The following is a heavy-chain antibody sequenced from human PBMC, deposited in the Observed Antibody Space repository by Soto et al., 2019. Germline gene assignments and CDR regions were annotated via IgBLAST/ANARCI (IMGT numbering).Heavy chain of an antibody. Sequence: GGSLRLSCAASGVTFSSYAMTWVRQAPGKGLEWVSAISGSGGSTYYADSVKGRFTISRDNSKNTLYRQMNSLRAEDTAVYYCTKSGGKWGVGDYYSVLAVWGKGTTVTVSP. J-gene: IGHJ6*04. CDR3: TKSGGKWGVGDYYSVLAV. CDR1: GVTFSSYA. D-gene: IGHD2-15*01. V-gene: IGHV3-23*01. CDR2: ISGSGGST.